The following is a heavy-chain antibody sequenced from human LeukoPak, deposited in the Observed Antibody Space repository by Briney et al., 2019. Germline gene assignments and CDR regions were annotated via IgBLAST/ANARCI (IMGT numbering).Heavy chain of an antibody. V-gene: IGHV4-34*01. CDR1: GGSFSGYY. CDR2: INHSGST. D-gene: IGHD2-2*01. J-gene: IGHJ3*02. Sequence: SETLSLTCAVSGGSFSGYYWSWIRQPPGKGLEWIGEINHSGSTNYNPSLKSRVTISVDTSKNQFSLKLSSVTAADTAVYYCARAYPGDAFDIWGQGTMVTVSS. CDR3: ARAYPGDAFDI.